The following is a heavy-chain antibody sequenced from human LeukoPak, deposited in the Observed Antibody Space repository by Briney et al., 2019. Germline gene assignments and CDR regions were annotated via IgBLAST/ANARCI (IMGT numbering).Heavy chain of an antibody. CDR1: GGSISSSSYY. CDR3: THSSSSGGFDY. Sequence: SETLFLTCTVSGGSISSSSYYWGWIRQPPGKGLEWTGSIYYSGSTYYNPSLKSRVTISVDTSKNQFSLKLSSVTAADTAVYYCTHSSSSGGFDYWGQGTLVTVSS. J-gene: IGHJ4*02. CDR2: IYYSGST. V-gene: IGHV4-39*01. D-gene: IGHD6-6*01.